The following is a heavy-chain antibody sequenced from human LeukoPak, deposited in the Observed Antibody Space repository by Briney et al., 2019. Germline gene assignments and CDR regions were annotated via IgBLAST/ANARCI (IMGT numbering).Heavy chain of an antibody. Sequence: GGSLRLSCAASGFTFSDYYMSWIRQAPGKGLEWVSYISSSGSTISYADSVKGRFTTSRDNAKNSLYLQMNSLRAEDTAVYYCAREASSSWHFDYWGQGTLVTVSS. CDR2: ISSSGSTI. CDR1: GFTFSDYY. CDR3: AREASSSWHFDY. V-gene: IGHV3-11*01. D-gene: IGHD6-13*01. J-gene: IGHJ4*02.